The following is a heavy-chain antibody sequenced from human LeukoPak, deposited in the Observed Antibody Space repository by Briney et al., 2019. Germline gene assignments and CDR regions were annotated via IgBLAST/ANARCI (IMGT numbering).Heavy chain of an antibody. J-gene: IGHJ4*02. V-gene: IGHV3-30*04. Sequence: PGGSLRLSCAASGFTFSSYAMHWVRQAPGKGLEWVAVISYDGSNKYYADSVKGRFTISRDNSKNTLYLQMNSLRAEDTAVYYCARVCGDCAQRSLDYWGQGTLDTVSS. CDR1: GFTFSSYA. CDR3: ARVCGDCAQRSLDY. D-gene: IGHD2-21*02. CDR2: ISYDGSNK.